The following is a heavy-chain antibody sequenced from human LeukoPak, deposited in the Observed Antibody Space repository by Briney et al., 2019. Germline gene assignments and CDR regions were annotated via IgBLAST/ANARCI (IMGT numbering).Heavy chain of an antibody. CDR2: ISSSSGYI. Sequence: GGSLRLSCAAPGFTFSSYSTNWVRQAPGKGLEWVSSISSSSGYIYYADSVKGRFTISRDNAKNSLYQQMNSLRAEDTAVYYCARGLDNYGYKFDYWGQGTLVTVSS. J-gene: IGHJ4*02. CDR3: ARGLDNYGYKFDY. CDR1: GFTFSSYS. V-gene: IGHV3-21*01. D-gene: IGHD5-18*01.